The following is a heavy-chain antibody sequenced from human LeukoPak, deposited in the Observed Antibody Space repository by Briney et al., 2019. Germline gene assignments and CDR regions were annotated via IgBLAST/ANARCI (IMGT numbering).Heavy chain of an antibody. J-gene: IGHJ4*02. V-gene: IGHV4-39*01. Sequence: PSETLSLTCTVSGGSISSSSYYWGWIRQPPGKGLEWIGSIYYSGGTYYNPSLKSRVTISVDTSKNQFSLKLSSVTAADTVVYYCARRTYYDFWSGYHSSFDYWGQGTLVTVSS. CDR3: ARRTYYDFWSGYHSSFDY. D-gene: IGHD3-3*01. CDR1: GGSISSSSYY. CDR2: IYYSGGT.